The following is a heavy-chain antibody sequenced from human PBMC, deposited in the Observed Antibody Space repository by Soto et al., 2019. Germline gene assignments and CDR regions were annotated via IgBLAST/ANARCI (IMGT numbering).Heavy chain of an antibody. CDR3: AKRGYYDFWSGYFLTFDY. D-gene: IGHD3-3*01. Sequence: PGGSLRLSCAASGFTFSSYAMSWVRQAPGKGLEWVSAISGSGGSTYYADPVKGRFTISRDNSKNTLYLQMNSLRAEDTAVYYCAKRGYYDFWSGYFLTFDYWGQGTLVTVSS. J-gene: IGHJ4*02. CDR2: ISGSGGST. CDR1: GFTFSSYA. V-gene: IGHV3-23*01.